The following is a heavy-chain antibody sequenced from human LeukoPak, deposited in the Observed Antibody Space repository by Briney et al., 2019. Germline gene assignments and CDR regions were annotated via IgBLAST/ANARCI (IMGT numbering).Heavy chain of an antibody. Sequence: PGGSLRLSCAASGFTFSSYAMSWVRQAPGKGLEWVSAISGSGGSTYYADSVKGRFTISRDNSKNTLYLQMNSLRAEDTAVYYCAKGNSSWNLGTYYYYMDVWGKGTTVTVSS. CDR2: ISGSGGST. D-gene: IGHD6-13*01. CDR3: AKGNSSWNLGTYYYYMDV. CDR1: GFTFSSYA. V-gene: IGHV3-23*01. J-gene: IGHJ6*03.